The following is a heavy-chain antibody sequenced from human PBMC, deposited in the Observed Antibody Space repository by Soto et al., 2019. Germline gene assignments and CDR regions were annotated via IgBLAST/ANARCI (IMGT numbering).Heavy chain of an antibody. J-gene: IGHJ5*02. Sequence: PGESLKISCKGPGHLCKNHWIGWVRQTPGKGLAWMRLIFARDSATKTSTSFQDYVSYSGKNSIKTVYLQWTSHNTTDTGIDFGARRYFDSGHGYDLWRQGSLVTVAS. D-gene: IGHD3-10*01. V-gene: IGHV5-51*01. CDR1: GHLCKNHW. CDR3: ARRYFDSGHGYDL. CDR2: IFARDSAT.